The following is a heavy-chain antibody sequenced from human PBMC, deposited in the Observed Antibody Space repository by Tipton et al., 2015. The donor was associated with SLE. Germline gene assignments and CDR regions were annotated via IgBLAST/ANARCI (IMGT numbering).Heavy chain of an antibody. CDR3: ALGGYLNPFDY. V-gene: IGHV3-7*03. CDR2: IKQDGSGK. Sequence: SLRLSCAASGFTFSSYWMSWVRQAPGKGLEWVANIKQDGSGKYYVDSVKGRFTISRDNAKNSLYLQMNSLRAEDTAVYYCALGGYLNPFDYWGQGTLVTVSS. CDR1: GFTFSSYW. J-gene: IGHJ4*02. D-gene: IGHD3-10*01.